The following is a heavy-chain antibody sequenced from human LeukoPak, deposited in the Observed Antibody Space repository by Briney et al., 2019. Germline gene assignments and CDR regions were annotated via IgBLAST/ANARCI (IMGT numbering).Heavy chain of an antibody. J-gene: IGHJ4*02. CDR1: GFTFSSYS. CDR3: ARERTTIVSGTTIGAY. V-gene: IGHV3-48*04. CDR2: ITGSGDTI. D-gene: IGHD2/OR15-2a*01. Sequence: GGSLRLSCAASGFTFSSYSMNWVRQVPGKGLEWISYITGSGDTIYYADSVKGRFTISRDNAKNSLFLQMNSLTADDTAVYYCARERTTIVSGTTIGAYWGQGTLVTVSS.